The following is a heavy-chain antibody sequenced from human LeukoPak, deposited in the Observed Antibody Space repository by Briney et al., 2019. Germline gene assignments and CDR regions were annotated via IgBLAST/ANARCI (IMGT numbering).Heavy chain of an antibody. CDR2: IYYSGST. D-gene: IGHD6-13*01. J-gene: IGHJ4*02. V-gene: IGHV4-59*08. Sequence: TSETLSLTCTVSGGSISSYYWSWIRQPPGKGLEWIGYIYYSGSTYYNPSLKSRVTISVDTSKNQFSLKLSSVTAADTAVYYCATIAAVDYWGQGTLVTVSS. CDR1: GGSISSYY. CDR3: ATIAAVDY.